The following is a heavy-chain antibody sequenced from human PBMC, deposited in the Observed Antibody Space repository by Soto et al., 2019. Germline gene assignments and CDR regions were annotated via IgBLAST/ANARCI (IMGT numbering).Heavy chain of an antibody. J-gene: IGHJ4*02. V-gene: IGHV3-30*18. D-gene: IGHD3-10*01. CDR1: GFTFSSYG. Sequence: QVQLVESGGGVVQPGRSLRLSCAASGFTFSSYGIHWVRQAPGKGLEWVAVISYDGNNKNYADSVKGRFTISRDNSKNTLYLPINSLRAEDTAVYYCAKGRGAYGGIDYWGQGTLVTVSS. CDR3: AKGRGAYGGIDY. CDR2: ISYDGNNK.